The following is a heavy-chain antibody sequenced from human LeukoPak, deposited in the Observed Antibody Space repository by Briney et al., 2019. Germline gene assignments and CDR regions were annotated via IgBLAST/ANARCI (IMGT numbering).Heavy chain of an antibody. D-gene: IGHD2-8*02. Sequence: ASVKVSCKASGYTFTTDDINWVRQATGQGPEWMRWMNPNSGNTGYAQKFQGRITMTRNTSISTACMELRSLRSEDTAVYYCARGREYSTGPGFDYWGQGTLVTVSS. J-gene: IGHJ4*02. CDR1: GYTFTTDD. CDR2: MNPNSGNT. V-gene: IGHV1-8*01. CDR3: ARGREYSTGPGFDY.